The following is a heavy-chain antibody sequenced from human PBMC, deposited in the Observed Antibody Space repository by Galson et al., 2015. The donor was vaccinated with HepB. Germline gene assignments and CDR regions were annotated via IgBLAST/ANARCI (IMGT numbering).Heavy chain of an antibody. CDR3: ARDGAYCTNGVCYREGWFDP. CDR1: GYTFTSYG. V-gene: IGHV1-18*04. D-gene: IGHD2-8*01. CDR2: ISAYNGNT. Sequence: SVKVSCKASGYTFTSYGISWVRQAPGQGLEWMGWISAYNGNTNYAQKVQGRVTMTTDTSTSTAYMELRSLRSDDTAVYYCARDGAYCTNGVCYREGWFDPWGQGTLVTVSS. J-gene: IGHJ5*02.